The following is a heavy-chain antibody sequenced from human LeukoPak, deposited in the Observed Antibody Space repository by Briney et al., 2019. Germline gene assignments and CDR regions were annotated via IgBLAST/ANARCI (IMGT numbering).Heavy chain of an antibody. D-gene: IGHD5-12*01. CDR3: ARDWHIVATTHFDY. CDR2: ISYDGSNK. CDR1: GFTFSSYA. J-gene: IGHJ4*02. V-gene: IGHV3-30-3*01. Sequence: PGGSLRLSCAASGFTFSSYAMHWVRQAPGKGLEWVAVISYDGSNKYYADSVKGRFTISRDNSKNTLYLQMNSLRAEDTAVYYCARDWHIVATTHFDYWGQGTLVTVSS.